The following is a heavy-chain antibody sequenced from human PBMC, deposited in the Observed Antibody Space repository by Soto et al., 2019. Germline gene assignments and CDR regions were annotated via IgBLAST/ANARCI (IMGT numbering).Heavy chain of an antibody. Sequence: SETLSLTCTVSGGSISSGGYSWTWIRQSPGKGLEWIGYTYQSGSAYYNPSLKSRVTISVDRSKNQFSLNLTPVTAADTAVYYCARDYYGMDVWGQGTTVTVSS. CDR3: ARDYYGMDV. V-gene: IGHV4-30-2*06. CDR2: TYQSGSA. CDR1: GGSISSGGYS. J-gene: IGHJ6*02.